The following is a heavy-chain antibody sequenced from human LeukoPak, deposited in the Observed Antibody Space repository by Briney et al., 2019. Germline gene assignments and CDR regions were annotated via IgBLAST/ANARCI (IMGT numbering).Heavy chain of an antibody. J-gene: IGHJ4*02. V-gene: IGHV3-30-3*01. Sequence: GGSLRLSCAASGFTFSSYAMHWVRQAPGKGLEWVAVISYDGSNKYYADSVKGRFTISRDNSKNTLYLQMNSLRAEDTAVDYCAREGIAVAGRKYYFDYWGQGTLVTVSS. CDR2: ISYDGSNK. CDR1: GFTFSSYA. D-gene: IGHD6-19*01. CDR3: AREGIAVAGRKYYFDY.